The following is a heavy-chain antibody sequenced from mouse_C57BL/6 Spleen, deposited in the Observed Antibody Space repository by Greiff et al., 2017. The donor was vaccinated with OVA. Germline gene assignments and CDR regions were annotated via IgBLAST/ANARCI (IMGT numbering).Heavy chain of an antibody. CDR2: INPSSGYT. D-gene: IGHD2-4*01. CDR3: ASSYDYDEYYFDY. J-gene: IGHJ2*01. V-gene: IGHV1-7*01. CDR1: GYTFTSYW. Sequence: VQLVESGAELAKPGASVKLSCKASGYTFTSYWMHWVKQRPGQGLEWIGYINPSSGYTKYNQKFKDKATLTADKSSSTAYMQLSSLTYEDSAVYYCASSYDYDEYYFDYWGQGTTLTVSS.